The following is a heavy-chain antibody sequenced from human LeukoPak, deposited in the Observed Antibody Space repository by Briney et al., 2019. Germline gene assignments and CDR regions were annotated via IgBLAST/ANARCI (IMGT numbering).Heavy chain of an antibody. D-gene: IGHD3-10*01. CDR2: IKQDGSEK. CDR1: GFTFSSYW. J-gene: IGHJ4*02. Sequence: GGSLRLSCAASGFTFSSYWMSWVRQAPGKGLEWVANIKQDGSEKYYVDSVKGRFTISRDNAKNSLYLQMNSLRAEDTAVYYCARDGLWFGDLTYFDYWGQGVLVTVSS. CDR3: ARDGLWFGDLTYFDY. V-gene: IGHV3-7*01.